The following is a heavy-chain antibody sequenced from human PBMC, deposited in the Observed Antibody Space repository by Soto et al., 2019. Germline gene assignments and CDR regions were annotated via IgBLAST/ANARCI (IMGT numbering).Heavy chain of an antibody. CDR1: GFTFSFYW. CDR2: IRGDGSST. CDR3: ARGVSSGWDYYFDY. V-gene: IGHV3-74*01. J-gene: IGHJ4*02. Sequence: EVQLVESGGGLVQPGGSLRLSCAASGFTFSFYWMHWVRQAPGKGLAWVSRIRGDGSSTSYADSLKGRFTISRDNAKNTVYVQMNSLRVEDTAVYYCARGVSSGWDYYFDYWGQGTLVTVSS. D-gene: IGHD6-19*01.